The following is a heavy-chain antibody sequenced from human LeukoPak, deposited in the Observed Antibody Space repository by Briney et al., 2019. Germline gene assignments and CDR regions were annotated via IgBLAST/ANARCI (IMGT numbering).Heavy chain of an antibody. CDR1: GGSFSGYY. Sequence: PSETLSLTCAVYGGSFSGYYRSWIRQPPGKGLEWIGEINHSGSTNYNPSLKSRVTISVDTSKNQFSLKLSSVTAADTAVYYCARGRKYYYDSSGPRRPYYYYMDVWGKGTTVTVSS. CDR3: ARGRKYYYDSSGPRRPYYYYMDV. J-gene: IGHJ6*03. V-gene: IGHV4-34*01. CDR2: INHSGST. D-gene: IGHD3-22*01.